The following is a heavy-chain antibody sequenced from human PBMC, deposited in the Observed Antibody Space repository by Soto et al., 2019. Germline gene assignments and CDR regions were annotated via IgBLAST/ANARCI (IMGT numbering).Heavy chain of an antibody. CDR1: GGSISSYY. D-gene: IGHD3-10*01. CDR3: ARDRSGDGSGSYYYYYYGMDV. J-gene: IGHJ6*02. Sequence: SETLSLTCTVSGGSISSYYWSWIRQPPGKGLEWIGYIYYSGSTNYNPSIKSRVTISVDTSKNQFSLKLSSVTAADTAVYYCARDRSGDGSGSYYYYYYGMDVWGQGTTVT. CDR2: IYYSGST. V-gene: IGHV4-59*01.